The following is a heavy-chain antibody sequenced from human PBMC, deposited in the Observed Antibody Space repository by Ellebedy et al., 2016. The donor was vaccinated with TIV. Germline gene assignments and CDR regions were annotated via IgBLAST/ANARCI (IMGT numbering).Heavy chain of an antibody. CDR3: ARTSADYYYGMDV. CDR1: GYTFTGYY. Sequence: AASVKVSCKASGYTFTGYYMHWVRQAPGQGLEWMGWINPNSGGTNYAQKFQGWVTMTRDTSISTAYMELSRLRSDDTAVYYCARTSADYYYGMDVWGQGTTVTVSS. V-gene: IGHV1-2*04. CDR2: INPNSGGT. J-gene: IGHJ6*02.